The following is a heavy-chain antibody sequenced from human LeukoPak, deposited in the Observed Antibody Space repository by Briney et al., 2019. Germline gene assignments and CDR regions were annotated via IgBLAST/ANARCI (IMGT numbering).Heavy chain of an antibody. V-gene: IGHV3-15*01. Sequence: GGSLRLSRAASGFTFSNAWMSWVRQAPGKGLEWVGRIKSKTDGGTTDYAAPVKGRFTISRDDSKNTLYLQMNSLKTEDTAVYYCTTGDSSSSLDYWGQGTLVTVSS. CDR3: TTGDSSSSLDY. CDR1: GFTFSNAW. J-gene: IGHJ4*02. D-gene: IGHD6-6*01. CDR2: IKSKTDGGTT.